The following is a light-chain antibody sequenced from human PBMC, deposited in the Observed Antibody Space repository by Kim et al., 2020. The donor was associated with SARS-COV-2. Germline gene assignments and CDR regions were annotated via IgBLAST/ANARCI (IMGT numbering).Light chain of an antibody. Sequence: PVLIQSPSASASLGASVKLTCTLSSGHSSYAIAWHQQQPEKGPRYLMKLNSDGSHSKGDGIPDRFSGSSSGAERYLTISSLQSEDEADYYCQTWGTGIKVVFGGGTQLTVL. J-gene: IGLJ2*01. V-gene: IGLV4-69*01. CDR3: QTWGTGIKVV. CDR1: SGHSSYA. CDR2: LNSDGSH.